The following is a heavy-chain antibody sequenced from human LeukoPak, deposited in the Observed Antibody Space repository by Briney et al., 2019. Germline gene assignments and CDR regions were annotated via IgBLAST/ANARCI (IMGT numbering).Heavy chain of an antibody. D-gene: IGHD4/OR15-4a*01. CDR2: IVPIFGTA. CDR1: GGTFSSYS. V-gene: IGHV1-69*13. Sequence: SVKVSCKASGGTFSSYSISWVRQAPGQGLEWMGGIVPIFGTANYAQKFQGRVTITADESTSTAYMELSSLRSEDTAVYYCARGSYGANNYYYYYYMDVWGKGTTVSVSS. J-gene: IGHJ6*03. CDR3: ARGSYGANNYYYYYYMDV.